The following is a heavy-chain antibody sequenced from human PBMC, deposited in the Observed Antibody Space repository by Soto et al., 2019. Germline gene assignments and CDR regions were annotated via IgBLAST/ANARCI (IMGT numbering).Heavy chain of an antibody. Sequence: SVKVSCKASGCTFSSYAISWVRQAPGQGLEWMGGIIPIFGTANYAQKFQGRVTITADESTSTAYMELSSLRSEDTAVYYCARGVVPAALGAFDIWGQGTMVTVSS. J-gene: IGHJ3*02. CDR1: GCTFSSYA. CDR3: ARGVVPAALGAFDI. D-gene: IGHD2-2*01. CDR2: IIPIFGTA. V-gene: IGHV1-69*13.